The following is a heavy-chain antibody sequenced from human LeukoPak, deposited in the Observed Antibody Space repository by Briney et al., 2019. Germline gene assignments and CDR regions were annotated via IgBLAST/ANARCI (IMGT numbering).Heavy chain of an antibody. J-gene: IGHJ5*02. CDR2: IYTSGST. CDR3: ARAGIVAAGTARWFDP. CDR1: GGSISSYY. Sequence: SETLSLTCTISGGSISSYYWSWIRQPAGKGLEWIGRIYTSGSTNYNPSLKSRVTMSVDTSKNQFSLKLSSVTAADTAVYYCARAGIVAAGTARWFDPWGQGTLVTVSS. V-gene: IGHV4-4*07. D-gene: IGHD6-13*01.